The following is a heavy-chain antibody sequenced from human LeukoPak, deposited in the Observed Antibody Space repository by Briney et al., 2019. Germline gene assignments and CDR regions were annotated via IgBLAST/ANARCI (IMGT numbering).Heavy chain of an antibody. J-gene: IGHJ5*02. CDR2: INHSGST. CDR1: GGSFSGYY. CDR3: ARGRPFLYYDSSGYSWFDP. Sequence: PSETLSLTCAVYGGSFSGYYWSWIRQPPGKGLEWIGEINHSGSTNYNPSLKSRVTISVDTSKNQFSLNLSSVTAADTAVYYCARGRPFLYYDSSGYSWFDPWGQGTLVTVS. V-gene: IGHV4-34*01. D-gene: IGHD3-22*01.